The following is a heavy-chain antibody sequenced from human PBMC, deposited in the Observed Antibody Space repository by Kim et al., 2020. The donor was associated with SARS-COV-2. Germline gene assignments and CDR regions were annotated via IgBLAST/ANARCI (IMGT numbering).Heavy chain of an antibody. CDR1: GFVFITYG. V-gene: IGHV1-18*04. J-gene: IGHJ3*02. D-gene: IGHD5-18*01. Sequence: ASVKVSCRASGFVFITYGISWVRQAPGQGLEWVGWIGAYDGDTNYADNLRGRVTMTTDTSTSTAYMELRSLTSDDTAVYYCARDRGYSVDTFDIWGKGTRVTVSS. CDR2: IGAYDGDT. CDR3: ARDRGYSVDTFDI.